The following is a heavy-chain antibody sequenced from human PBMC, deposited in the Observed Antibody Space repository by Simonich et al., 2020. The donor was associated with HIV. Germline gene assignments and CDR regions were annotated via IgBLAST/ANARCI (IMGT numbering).Heavy chain of an antibody. CDR1: GGSISSSSYY. J-gene: IGHJ4*02. V-gene: IGHV4-39*01. CDR2: IYYSGST. Sequence: QLQLQESGPGLVKPSETLSLTCTVSGGSISSSSYYWGWIRQPPGKGLEWIGSIYYSGSTYYNPSRKSRVTISVDTSKNQFSLKLSSVTAADTAVYYCASCGYDFWSGYYTSPDYWGQGTLVTVSS. CDR3: ASCGYDFWSGYYTSPDY. D-gene: IGHD3-3*01.